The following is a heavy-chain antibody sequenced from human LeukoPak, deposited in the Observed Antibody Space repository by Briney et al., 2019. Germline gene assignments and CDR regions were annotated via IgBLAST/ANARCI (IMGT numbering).Heavy chain of an antibody. CDR1: GYTFTGYY. CDR3: ARDPRGAFGELSAGEIDYYYSGMDV. J-gene: IGHJ6*02. Sequence: ASVKVSCKASGYTFTGYYMHWVRQAPGQGPERMGWINPNSGGTNYAQKFQGRVTMTRDTSISTAYMELSRLRSDDTAVYYCARDPRGAFGELSAGEIDYYYSGMDVWGQETTVTVSS. V-gene: IGHV1-2*02. CDR2: INPNSGGT. D-gene: IGHD3-10*01.